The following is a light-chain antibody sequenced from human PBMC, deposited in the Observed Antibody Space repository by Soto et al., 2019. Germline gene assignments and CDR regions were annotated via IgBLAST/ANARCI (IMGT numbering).Light chain of an antibody. V-gene: IGKV3-11*01. CDR3: QQYGSSSWT. CDR2: DAS. J-gene: IGKJ1*01. CDR1: QSVSSY. Sequence: DIVLTQSPATLSLSPGERAKLSCRASQSVSSYLAWYQQKPGQAPRLLIYDASNRATGIPARFSGSVSGTDFTLTISRLEPEDFAVYYCQQYGSSSWTFGQGTKV.